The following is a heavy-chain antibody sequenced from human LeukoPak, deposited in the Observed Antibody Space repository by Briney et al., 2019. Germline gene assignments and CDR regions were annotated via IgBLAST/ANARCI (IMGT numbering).Heavy chain of an antibody. J-gene: IGHJ4*02. V-gene: IGHV1-18*01. Sequence: GASVKVSCKASGYTFTSYGISWVRQAPGQGLEWMGWISAYNGNTNYAQKLQGRVTMTTDTSTSTAYMELRSLRSDDTAVYYCARVEGRVVGPYCGGGCYSNYWGQGTLVTVSS. CDR1: GYTFTSYG. CDR3: ARVEGRVVGPYCGGGCYSNY. D-gene: IGHD2-21*02. CDR2: ISAYNGNT.